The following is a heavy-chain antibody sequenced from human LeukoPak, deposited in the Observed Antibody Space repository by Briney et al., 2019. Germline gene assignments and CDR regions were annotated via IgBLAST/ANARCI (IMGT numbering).Heavy chain of an antibody. J-gene: IGHJ5*02. V-gene: IGHV1-24*01. CDR2: FDPEDGET. D-gene: IGHD6-13*01. CDR3: ARAPGAAAGWFDP. Sequence: GASVKVSCKVSGYTLTELSMHWVRQAPGKGLEWVGGFDPEDGETIYAQKFQDRVTITEETSTDTPYMELSRLRSEDTAVYYCARAPGAAAGWFDPWGQGTLVTVSS. CDR1: GYTLTELS.